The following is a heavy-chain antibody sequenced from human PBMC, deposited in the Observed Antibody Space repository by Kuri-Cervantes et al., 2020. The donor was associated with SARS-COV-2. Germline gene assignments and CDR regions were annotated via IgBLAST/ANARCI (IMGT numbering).Heavy chain of an antibody. J-gene: IGHJ6*02. Sequence: GGSLRLSCAASGFTFSSYSMNWVRQAPGKGLEWVSSISSSSSYIYYADSVKGRFTISRDNAKNSLHLQMNSLRAEDTAVYYCARGGLGGQLVDGMDVWGQGTTVTVSS. V-gene: IGHV3-21*01. CDR1: GFTFSSYS. D-gene: IGHD6-6*01. CDR2: ISSSSSYI. CDR3: ARGGLGGQLVDGMDV.